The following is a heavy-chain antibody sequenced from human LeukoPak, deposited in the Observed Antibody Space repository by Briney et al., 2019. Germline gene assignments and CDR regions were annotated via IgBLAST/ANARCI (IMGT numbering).Heavy chain of an antibody. CDR3: ARSEQYYGSGSSPFGY. CDR1: GGTSSSYA. CDR2: IIPIFGTA. Sequence: SVRVSCKASGGTSSSYAISWVRQAPGQGLEWMGGIIPIFGTANYAQKFQGRVTITADESTSTAYMELSSLRSEDTAVYYCARSEQYYGSGSSPFGYWGQGTLVTVSS. J-gene: IGHJ4*02. D-gene: IGHD3-10*01. V-gene: IGHV1-69*13.